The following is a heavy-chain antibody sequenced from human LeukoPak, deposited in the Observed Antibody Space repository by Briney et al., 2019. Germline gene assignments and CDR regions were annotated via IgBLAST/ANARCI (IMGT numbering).Heavy chain of an antibody. D-gene: IGHD3-10*01. J-gene: IGHJ4*02. Sequence: PSETLSLTCTVSGGSVSTSHYYWSWIRQPPGKGLEWIGEINHSGSTNYNPSLKSRVTISVDTSKNQFSLKLSSVTAADTAVYYCARGPNGLLWSGEFGKIFDYWGQGTLVTVSS. V-gene: IGHV4-39*07. CDR3: ARGPNGLLWSGEFGKIFDY. CDR1: GGSVSTSHYY. CDR2: INHSGST.